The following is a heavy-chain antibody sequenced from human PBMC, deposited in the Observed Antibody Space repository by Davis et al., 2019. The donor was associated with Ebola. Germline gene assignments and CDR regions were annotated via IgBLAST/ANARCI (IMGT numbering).Heavy chain of an antibody. CDR2: INPSGGST. J-gene: IGHJ6*02. CDR3: ARELIVIMAAAGTGAGDYYYYGMDV. D-gene: IGHD6-13*01. Sequence: AASVKVSCKASGYTFTNYYMHWVRQASGQGLEWMGMINPSGGSTSYAQKFQGRVTMTRDTSTSTVYMELSSLRSEDTAVYYCARELIVIMAAAGTGAGDYYYYGMDVWGQGTTVTVSS. CDR1: GYTFTNYY. V-gene: IGHV1-46*03.